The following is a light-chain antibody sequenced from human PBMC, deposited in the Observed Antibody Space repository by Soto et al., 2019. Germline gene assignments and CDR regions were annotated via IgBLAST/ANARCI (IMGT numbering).Light chain of an antibody. Sequence: EIVLTQSPATLSLSPGERGTLSCRASESVTTYLAWYQQKPGQAPRLLVYDVSNRATGIPARFSGGGSGTDVTLTISNLEPEDFAVYYCQQRSDWPWTFGHVTKVEIK. V-gene: IGKV3-11*01. CDR3: QQRSDWPWT. CDR2: DVS. CDR1: ESVTTY. J-gene: IGKJ1*01.